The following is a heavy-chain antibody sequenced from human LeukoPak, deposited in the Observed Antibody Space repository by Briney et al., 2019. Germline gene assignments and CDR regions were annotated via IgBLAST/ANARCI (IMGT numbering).Heavy chain of an antibody. J-gene: IGHJ4*02. CDR3: ASKSARIAVWPFDY. D-gene: IGHD6-19*01. CDR1: RFIFRDYA. V-gene: IGHV3-66*01. CDR2: IYSGGST. Sequence: PGGSLRLSCAASRFIFRDYAMSWVRQAPGKGLEWVSVIYSGGSTYYADSVKSRFTISRDNSKNTLYLQMNSLRAEDTAVYYCASKSARIAVWPFDYWGQGTLVTVSS.